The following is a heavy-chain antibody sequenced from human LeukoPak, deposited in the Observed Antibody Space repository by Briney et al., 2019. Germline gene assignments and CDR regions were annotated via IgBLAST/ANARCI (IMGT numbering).Heavy chain of an antibody. CDR2: INPNSGGT. Sequence: GASVKVSCKASGYTFTRYYMHWVRQAPGQGLEWMGWINPNSGGTNYVQKVQGRVTLTTDTSTNTASIELRRLRSDDTALYFVSRGVANYFVYWGGGALVTDS. D-gene: IGHD5-12*01. J-gene: IGHJ4*02. CDR3: SRGVANYFVY. CDR1: GYTFTRYY. V-gene: IGHV1-2*02.